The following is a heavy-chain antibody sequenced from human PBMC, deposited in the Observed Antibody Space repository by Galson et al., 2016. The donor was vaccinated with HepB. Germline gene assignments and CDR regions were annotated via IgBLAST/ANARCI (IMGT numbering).Heavy chain of an antibody. CDR3: VRPSSYSSPAYYYYAMDV. CDR2: ISSRNNFM. V-gene: IGHV3-21*01. J-gene: IGHJ6*02. D-gene: IGHD3-10*01. CDR1: GFAFSNYN. Sequence: SLRLSCAASGFAFSNYNMNWVRQAPGKGLEWVSSISSRNNFMHYADSVEGRFTISRDDSKNSLYLHMSSLRAEDTAVYYRVRPSSYSSPAYYYYAMDVWGQGTTVTVSS.